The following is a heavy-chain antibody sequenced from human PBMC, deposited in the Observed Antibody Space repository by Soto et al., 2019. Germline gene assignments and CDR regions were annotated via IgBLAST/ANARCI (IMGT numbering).Heavy chain of an antibody. CDR2: IKSKTDGGTT. CDR1: GFTFSNAW. CDR3: TTDFTMVRGVIFLY. Sequence: GGSLRLSCAASGFTFSNAWMSWVRQAPGKGLEWVGRIKSKTDGGTTDYAAPVKGRFTISRDDSKNTLYLQMNSLKTEDTAVYYCTTDFTMVRGVIFLYWGQGTLVTVSS. J-gene: IGHJ4*02. V-gene: IGHV3-15*01. D-gene: IGHD3-10*01.